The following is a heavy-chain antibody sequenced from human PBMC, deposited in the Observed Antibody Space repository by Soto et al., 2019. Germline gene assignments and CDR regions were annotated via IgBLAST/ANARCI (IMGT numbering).Heavy chain of an antibody. J-gene: IGHJ4*02. CDR2: ISSSGSTI. Sequence: GGSLRLSCAVSGFTFTTYSMNWVRQAPGKGLEWVSYISSSGSTIYYADSVRGRFTISRDNAKDSLYLQMNSLRDEDTAVYYCVRESILPHHDYFDYWGQGTPVTVSS. CDR1: GFTFTTYS. CDR3: VRESILPHHDYFDY. V-gene: IGHV3-48*02.